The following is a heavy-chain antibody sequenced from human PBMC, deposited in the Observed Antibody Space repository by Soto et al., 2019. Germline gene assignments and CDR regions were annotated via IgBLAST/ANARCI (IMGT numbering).Heavy chain of an antibody. Sequence: PGGSLRLSCAASGFNISTYFMNWVRQAPGKGLEWVSVIYSGGGTYYGDSVKGRFTISRDNSENTLYLQMNSLRAEDTAVYYCTRGLRDVWEASGYWGQGTLVTVSS. V-gene: IGHV3-53*01. CDR2: IYSGGGT. D-gene: IGHD1-26*01. J-gene: IGHJ4*02. CDR1: GFNISTYF. CDR3: TRGLRDVWEASGY.